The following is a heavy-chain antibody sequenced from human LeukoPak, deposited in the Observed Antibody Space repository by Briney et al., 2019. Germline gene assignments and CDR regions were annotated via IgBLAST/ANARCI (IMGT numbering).Heavy chain of an antibody. CDR2: INQDGSAR. Sequence: QTGGSLRLSCVASEFTFSKFWMTWVRQAPGKGLEWVAHINQDGSARYYVDSVKGRFTISRDNAQDSVFLQMNSLIAEDTAVYFCAREGYSSSAATYWGQGTLVAVSS. V-gene: IGHV3-7*01. J-gene: IGHJ4*02. D-gene: IGHD4-11*01. CDR1: EFTFSKFW. CDR3: AREGYSSSAATY.